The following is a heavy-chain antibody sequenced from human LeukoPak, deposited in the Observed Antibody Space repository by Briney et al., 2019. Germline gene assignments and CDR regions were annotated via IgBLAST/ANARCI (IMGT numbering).Heavy chain of an antibody. CDR1: GGSIRSSTYY. CDR3: ASRKLGNDY. V-gene: IGHV4-39*07. D-gene: IGHD7-27*01. Sequence: SETLSLTCTVSGGSIRSSTYYWGWIRQPPGKGLEWIGIIYYSGSTYYNPSLKSRVTISVDTSKNQFSLKLSSVTAADTAVYYCASRKLGNDYWGQGTLVTVSS. CDR2: IYYSGST. J-gene: IGHJ4*02.